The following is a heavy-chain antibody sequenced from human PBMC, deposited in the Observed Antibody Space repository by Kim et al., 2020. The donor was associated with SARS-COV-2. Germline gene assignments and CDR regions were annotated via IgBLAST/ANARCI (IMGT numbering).Heavy chain of an antibody. V-gene: IGHV5-10-1*01. CDR3: ARHPAMVVAAITYYFDY. CDR1: GYSFTSYW. J-gene: IGHJ4*02. D-gene: IGHD2-15*01. CDR2: IDPSDSYT. Sequence: GESLKISCKGSGYSFTSYWISWVRQMPGKGLEWMGRIDPSDSYTNYSPSFQGHVTISADKSISTAYLQWSSLKASDTAMYYCARHPAMVVAAITYYFDYWGQGTLVTVSS.